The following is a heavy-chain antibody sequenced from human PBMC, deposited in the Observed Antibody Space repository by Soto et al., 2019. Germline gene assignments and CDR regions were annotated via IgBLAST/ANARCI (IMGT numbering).Heavy chain of an antibody. CDR1: GFTFSDYY. D-gene: IGHD3-9*01. CDR3: ARDTYDIFTGENEAFEI. V-gene: IGHV3-11*05. CDR2: ISSSSSYT. J-gene: IGHJ3*02. Sequence: QVQLVESGGGLVKPGGSLRLSCAASGFTFSDYYMNWIRQAPGKGLEWVSYISSSSSYTNYADSVKGRFTISRDNAKNSLYLQMNSLRAEDTAVYYSARDTYDIFTGENEAFEIWGQGTMVTVSS.